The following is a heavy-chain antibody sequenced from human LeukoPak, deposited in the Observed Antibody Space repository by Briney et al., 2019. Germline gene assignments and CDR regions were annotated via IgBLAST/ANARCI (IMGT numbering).Heavy chain of an antibody. D-gene: IGHD6-6*01. CDR3: ARGIAACWRGPDY. Sequence: SETLSLTCAVYGGSFSGYYWSWIRQPPGKGLEWIGEINHSGSTNYNPSLKSRVTISVDTSKNQFSLKLSSVTAADTAVYYCARGIAACWRGPDYWGQGTLVTVSS. CDR2: INHSGST. CDR1: GGSFSGYY. V-gene: IGHV4-34*01. J-gene: IGHJ4*02.